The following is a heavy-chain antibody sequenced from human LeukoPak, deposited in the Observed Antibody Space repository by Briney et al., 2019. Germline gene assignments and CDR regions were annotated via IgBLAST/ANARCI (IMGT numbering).Heavy chain of an antibody. CDR1: GGSLSGYY. CDR2: INHSGST. V-gene: IGHV4-34*01. Sequence: KPSETLSLTCAVYGGSLSGYYWSWIRQPPGKGLEWIGEINHSGSTNYNPSLKSRVTISVDTSKNQFSLKLSSVTAADTAVYYCARGGRWLQSHAFDIWGQGTMVTVSS. D-gene: IGHD5-24*01. J-gene: IGHJ3*02. CDR3: ARGGRWLQSHAFDI.